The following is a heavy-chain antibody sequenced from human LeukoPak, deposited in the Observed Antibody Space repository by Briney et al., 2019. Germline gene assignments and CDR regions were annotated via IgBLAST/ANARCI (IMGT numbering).Heavy chain of an antibody. J-gene: IGHJ4*02. CDR1: GFTFSDHY. CDR3: ARPSSPYREADY. CDR2: SRNKVISYIT. Sequence: GGSLRLSCAASGFTFSDHYMDWVRQAPGKGLKWVGRSRNKVISYITQYAASVKGTFTISRDDSKNSLYLQMNSLKTEDTAVYYCARPSSPYREADYWGQGTLVTVSS. V-gene: IGHV3-72*01. D-gene: IGHD4-11*01.